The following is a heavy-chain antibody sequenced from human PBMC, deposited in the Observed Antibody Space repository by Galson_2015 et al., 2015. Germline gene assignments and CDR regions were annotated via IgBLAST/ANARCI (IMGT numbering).Heavy chain of an antibody. Sequence: LSLTCTVSGGSVSRGGYYWSWIRQHPGKGLEWIGYIYFSGSTYYNPSLKSRVTISVDTSKNQFSLKLSSVTAADTAVYFCARDRGTVNPDGMDVWGQGTTVTVSS. CDR3: ARDRGTVNPDGMDV. J-gene: IGHJ6*02. D-gene: IGHD4-11*01. CDR1: GGSVSRGGYY. CDR2: IYFSGST. V-gene: IGHV4-31*03.